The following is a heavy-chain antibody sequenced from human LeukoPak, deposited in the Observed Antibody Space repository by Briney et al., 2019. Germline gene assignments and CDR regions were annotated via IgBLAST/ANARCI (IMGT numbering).Heavy chain of an antibody. D-gene: IGHD3-9*01. CDR3: AKFDEALTGYFGY. Sequence: GGSLRLSCAASGFTFSSYGMSWVRQSPGKGLEWVSGISGGSGTKYYAYYADSVKGRFTISRDNSKNTLYLQMNSLRAEDTAVYYCAKFDEALTGYFGYWGQGTLVTVSS. J-gene: IGHJ4*02. CDR2: ISGGSGTKYYA. CDR1: GFTFSSYG. V-gene: IGHV3-23*01.